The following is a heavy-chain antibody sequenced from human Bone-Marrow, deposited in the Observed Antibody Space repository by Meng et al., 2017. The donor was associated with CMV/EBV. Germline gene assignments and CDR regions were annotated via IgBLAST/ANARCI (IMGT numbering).Heavy chain of an antibody. V-gene: IGHV5-51*01. J-gene: IGHJ4*02. Sequence: YRFTSYWIGWVRQMPGQGLEWMGIIYPGDSDTRYSPSFQGQVTISADKSISTAYLQWSSLKASDTAMYYCARHHYDILTGYSIPFDYWGQGTLVTVSS. D-gene: IGHD3-9*01. CDR3: ARHHYDILTGYSIPFDY. CDR2: IYPGDSDT. CDR1: YRFTSYW.